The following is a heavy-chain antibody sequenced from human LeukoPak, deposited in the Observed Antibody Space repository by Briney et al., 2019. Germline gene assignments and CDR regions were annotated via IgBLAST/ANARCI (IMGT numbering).Heavy chain of an antibody. CDR2: INHSGST. CDR3: ARVTYRDYYEGALDI. V-gene: IGHV4-34*01. D-gene: IGHD3-22*01. Sequence: SETLSLTCAVFGGSFSGHYWSWIRQPPGKGLEWIAEINHSGSTTYKSSLKTRVTISVDTSKNQLSLRLSSVTAADTAVYYCARVTYRDYYEGALDIWGQGTMVTVSS. J-gene: IGHJ3*02. CDR1: GGSFSGHY.